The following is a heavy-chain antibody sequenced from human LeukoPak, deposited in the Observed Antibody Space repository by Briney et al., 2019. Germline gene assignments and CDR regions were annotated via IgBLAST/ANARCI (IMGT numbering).Heavy chain of an antibody. V-gene: IGHV4-34*01. D-gene: IGHD2-2*01. CDR1: GGSFSGHY. Sequence: PSETLSLTCAVYGGSFSGHYWSWIRQPPGKGLEWIGEINHSGSTNYNPSLKSRVTISVDTSKNQFSLKLSSVTAADTAVYYCASLWPYQLSAFDIWGQGTLVTVSS. CDR3: ASLWPYQLSAFDI. CDR2: INHSGST. J-gene: IGHJ3*02.